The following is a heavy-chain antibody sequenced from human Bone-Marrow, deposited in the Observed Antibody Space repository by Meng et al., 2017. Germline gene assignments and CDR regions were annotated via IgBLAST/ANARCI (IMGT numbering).Heavy chain of an antibody. D-gene: IGHD1-26*01. J-gene: IGHJ4*02. CDR1: GFTFSSYA. V-gene: IGHV3-30*01. CDR2: ISYDGSNK. CDR3: ARVVWGY. Sequence: QGRLVEVGGGVVQPGRSLRLSCAASGFTFSSYAMHWVRQAPGKGLEWVAVISYDGSNKYYADSVKGRFTISRDNSKNTLYLQMNSLRAEDTAVYYCARVVWGYWGQGTLVTVSS.